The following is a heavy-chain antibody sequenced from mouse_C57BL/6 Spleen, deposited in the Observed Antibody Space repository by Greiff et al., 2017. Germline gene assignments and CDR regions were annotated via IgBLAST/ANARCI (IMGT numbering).Heavy chain of an antibody. Sequence: QVQLQQSGAELVKPGASVKISCKASGYAFSSYWMHWVKQRPGKGLEWIGQIYPGDGDTNYNGKFKGKATLTADKYSSTAYMQLSSLTAEDSEVYFCEREGIITTIVAYYFDYWGQGTTLTVSS. V-gene: IGHV1-80*01. CDR2: IYPGDGDT. D-gene: IGHD1-1*01. CDR1: GYAFSSYW. J-gene: IGHJ2*01. CDR3: EREGIITTIVAYYFDY.